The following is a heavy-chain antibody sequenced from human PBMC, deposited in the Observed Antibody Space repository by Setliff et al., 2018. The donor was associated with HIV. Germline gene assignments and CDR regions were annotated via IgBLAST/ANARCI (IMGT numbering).Heavy chain of an antibody. CDR1: GYTFTSCG. J-gene: IGHJ6*03. CDR2: ISAYNGNT. CDR3: ARDFKAVVVGYYYYMDV. Sequence: ASVKVSCKASGYTFTSCGISWVRRAPGQGLEWMGWISAYNGNTTDAQKLQGRVTMTTDKSTSTAYMELRSLRSDDTAVYYCARDFKAVVVGYYYYMDVWGKGTTVTVSS. D-gene: IGHD2-15*01. V-gene: IGHV1-18*01.